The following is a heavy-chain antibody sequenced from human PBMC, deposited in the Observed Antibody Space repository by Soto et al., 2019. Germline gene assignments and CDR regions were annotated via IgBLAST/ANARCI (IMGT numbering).Heavy chain of an antibody. CDR3: ARPYCRSTRCYLYYYGMDV. V-gene: IGHV3-30-3*01. CDR1: GFTFSVSA. CDR2: ISSDRSHQ. Sequence: QVQVVESGGGVVQPGTSLRLSCAASGFTFSVSAIHWVRQAPGKGLEWVAVISSDRSHQYYADSVRGRFTISRDNPKNTLYLQMNSLRAEDTAVYYCARPYCRSTRCYLYYYGMDVWGPGTTVTVSS. J-gene: IGHJ6*02. D-gene: IGHD2-2*01.